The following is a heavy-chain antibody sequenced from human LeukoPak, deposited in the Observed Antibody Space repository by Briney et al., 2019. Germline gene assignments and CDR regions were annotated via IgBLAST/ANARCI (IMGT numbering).Heavy chain of an antibody. Sequence: GSLRLSCAASGFTFSSYEMNWVRQAPGKGLEWVSYISSSGSTIYYADSVKGRFTISRDNAKNSLYLQMNSLRAEDTAVYYCARSMVRGAPFHWWGQGTLVTVSS. CDR3: ARSMVRGAPFHW. D-gene: IGHD3-10*01. CDR2: ISSSGSTI. CDR1: GFTFSSYE. V-gene: IGHV3-48*03. J-gene: IGHJ4*02.